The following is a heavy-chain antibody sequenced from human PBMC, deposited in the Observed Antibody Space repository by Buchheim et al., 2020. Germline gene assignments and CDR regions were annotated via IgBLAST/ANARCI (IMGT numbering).Heavy chain of an antibody. V-gene: IGHV3-11*05. CDR3: ARDRDISNWGRGRYYYYYMDV. CDR1: GFTFSDYY. CDR2: ISSSSSYT. J-gene: IGHJ6*03. Sequence: QVQLVESGGGLVKPGGSLRLSCAASGFTFSDYYMSWIRQAPGKGLEWVSYISSSSSYTNYADSVKGRFTISRDNAKNSLYLQMNSLRAEDTAVYYCARDRDISNWGRGRYYYYYMDVWGKGTT. D-gene: IGHD7-27*01.